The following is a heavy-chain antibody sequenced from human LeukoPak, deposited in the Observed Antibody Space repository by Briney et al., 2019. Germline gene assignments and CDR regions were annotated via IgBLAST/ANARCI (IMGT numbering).Heavy chain of an antibody. V-gene: IGHV3-30*09. CDR3: ARTRSSGLGGQGDY. J-gene: IGHJ4*02. CDR2: ISSDGRNI. CDR1: GFTFSSYA. Sequence: QPGGSLRLSCAASGFTFSSYAMHWVRQAPGKGLEWVAVISSDGRNIYYADSVKGGFAVSRDNSMNTLYLQVNSLRAEDTAIYYCARTRSSGLGGQGDYWGQGTLVTVSP. D-gene: IGHD3-10*01.